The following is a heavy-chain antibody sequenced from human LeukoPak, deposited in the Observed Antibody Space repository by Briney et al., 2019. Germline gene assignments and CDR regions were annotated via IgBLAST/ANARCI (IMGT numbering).Heavy chain of an antibody. D-gene: IGHD3-10*01. J-gene: IGHJ4*02. CDR3: ARGRSAFPGNFDY. Sequence: SETLSLTCTVSGGSISSYYWSWIRQPPGKGLEWIGYIHSSGSTNYNPSLKSRVTISVDTSKNQFSLKLSSVTAAGTAVYYCARGRSAFPGNFDYWGQGTLVTVSS. V-gene: IGHV4-59*01. CDR2: IHSSGST. CDR1: GGSISSYY.